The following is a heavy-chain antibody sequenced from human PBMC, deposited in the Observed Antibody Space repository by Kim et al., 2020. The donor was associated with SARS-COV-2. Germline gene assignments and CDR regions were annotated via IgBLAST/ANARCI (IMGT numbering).Heavy chain of an antibody. D-gene: IGHD3-22*01. CDR3: ARDSSSGYYTTTYDY. V-gene: IGHV3-30*07. J-gene: IGHJ4*02. Sequence: DSVKGRFTISRDNSKNTLYLQMNSLRTEDTAVYYCARDSSSGYYTTTYDYWGQGTLVTVSS.